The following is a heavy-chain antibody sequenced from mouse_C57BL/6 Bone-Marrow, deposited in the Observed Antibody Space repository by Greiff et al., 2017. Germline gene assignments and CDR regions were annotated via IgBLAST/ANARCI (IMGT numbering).Heavy chain of an antibody. V-gene: IGHV1-59*01. CDR1: GYTFTSYW. CDR2: IDPSASYT. D-gene: IGHD2-4*01. Sequence: VQLQQPGAELVRPGTSVKLSCKASGYTFTSYWMHWVKQRPGQGLEWIGVIDPSASYTTYNKKFKVKATLTVYTSYSTAYMQLTILTPVDSAVSYCDRARAYYNYEVSWFAFWGKGTLVTVSA. J-gene: IGHJ3*01. CDR3: DRARAYYNYEVSWFAF.